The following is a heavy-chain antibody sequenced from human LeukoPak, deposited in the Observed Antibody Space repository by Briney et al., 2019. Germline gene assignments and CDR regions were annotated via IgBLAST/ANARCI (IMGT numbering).Heavy chain of an antibody. J-gene: IGHJ4*02. CDR3: AREIPYGDYAPGDY. D-gene: IGHD4-17*01. CDR2: INAGNGNT. V-gene: IGHV1-3*01. Sequence: GASVKVSCKASGYTFTSYAMHWVRQAPGQRLEWMGWINAGNGNTKYSQKFQGRVTITRDTSASTAYMELSSLRSEDTAVYYCAREIPYGDYAPGDYWGQGTLVTVSS. CDR1: GYTFTSYA.